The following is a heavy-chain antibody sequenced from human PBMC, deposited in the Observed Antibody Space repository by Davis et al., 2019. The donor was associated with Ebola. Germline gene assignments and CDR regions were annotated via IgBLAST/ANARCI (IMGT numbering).Heavy chain of an antibody. V-gene: IGHV3-7*01. J-gene: IGHJ6*02. CDR2: VKQDGSEK. CDR3: ARVRRNPYYYYGMDV. CDR1: GGSVSSSSYY. Sequence: ETLSLTCTVSGGSVSSSSYYWSWVRQAPGKGLEWVANVKQDGSEKYYVDSVKGRFTISRDNAKNSLYLQMNSLRAEDTAVYYCARVRRNPYYYYGMDVWGQGTTVTVSS.